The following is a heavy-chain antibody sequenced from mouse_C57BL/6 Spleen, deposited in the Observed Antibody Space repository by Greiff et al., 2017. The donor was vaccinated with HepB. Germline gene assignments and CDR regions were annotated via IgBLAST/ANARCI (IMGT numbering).Heavy chain of an antibody. V-gene: IGHV1-69*01. CDR1: GYTFTSYW. Sequence: QVQLQQPGAELVMPGASVKLSCKASGYTFTSYWMHWVKQRPGQGLEWIGEIDPSDSYTNYNQKFKGKSTLTVVKSSSTAYMQLSSLTSEDSAVYYWARLRDYDGSSDGWYVDVWGTGTTVTVSS. D-gene: IGHD1-1*01. CDR3: ARLRDYDGSSDGWYVDV. CDR2: IDPSDSYT. J-gene: IGHJ1*03.